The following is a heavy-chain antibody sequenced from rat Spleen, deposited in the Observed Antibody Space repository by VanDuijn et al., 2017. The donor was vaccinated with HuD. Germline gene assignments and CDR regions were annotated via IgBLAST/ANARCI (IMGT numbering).Heavy chain of an antibody. V-gene: IGHV5-29*01. CDR1: GFTFSNYG. CDR3: ARRHYGYTDYFDY. D-gene: IGHD1-4*01. Sequence: EVQLVESGGGLVQPGRSLKLSCAASGFTFSNYGMAWVRQAPTKGLEWVATISYDGSSTYYLDSVKGRFTISRDNAKSTLYLQMDSLRSEDTATYYCARRHYGYTDYFDYWGQGVMVTVSS. CDR2: ISYDGSST. J-gene: IGHJ2*01.